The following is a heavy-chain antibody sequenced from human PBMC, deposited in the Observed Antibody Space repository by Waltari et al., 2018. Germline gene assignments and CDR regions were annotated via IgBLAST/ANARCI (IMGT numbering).Heavy chain of an antibody. CDR1: GGSISSSSYY. CDR3: ALGSGWFDGYFDY. CDR2: IYYSRST. J-gene: IGHJ4*02. Sequence: QLQLQESGPGLVKPSETLSLTCTVSGGSISSSSYYWGWIRKPPGKGLEWIGGIYYSRSTYYNPSLKSRVTISVDTSKNQFSLKLSSVTAADTAVYYCALGSGWFDGYFDYWGQGTLVTVPS. V-gene: IGHV4-39*07. D-gene: IGHD6-19*01.